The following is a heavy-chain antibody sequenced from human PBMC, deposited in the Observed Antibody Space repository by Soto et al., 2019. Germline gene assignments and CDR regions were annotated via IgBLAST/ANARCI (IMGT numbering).Heavy chain of an antibody. Sequence: QLQLVQSGAEVKKPGSSVKLSCKASGGTFSSYGVNWVRQAPGEGLEWMGGIIPVVGPPNYAQKFQGRVTITADESTGTAYMDLSSLRSEDTAVYYRARRFGSSYGMDVWGQGSTVTVSS. CDR1: GGTFSSYG. V-gene: IGHV1-69*01. CDR2: IIPVVGPP. CDR3: ARRFGSSYGMDV. D-gene: IGHD1-26*01. J-gene: IGHJ6*01.